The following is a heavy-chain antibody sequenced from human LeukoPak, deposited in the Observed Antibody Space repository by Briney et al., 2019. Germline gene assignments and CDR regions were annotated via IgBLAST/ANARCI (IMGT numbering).Heavy chain of an antibody. Sequence: GRSLRLSCAASGFTFSSYSMNWVRQAPGKGLEWVSYISSSSSTIYYADSVKGRFTISRDNAKNSLYLQMNSLRAEDTAVYYCARRGYYDSSGYYIDYWGQGTLVTVSS. CDR1: GFTFSSYS. D-gene: IGHD3-22*01. CDR2: ISSSSSTI. V-gene: IGHV3-48*04. CDR3: ARRGYYDSSGYYIDY. J-gene: IGHJ4*02.